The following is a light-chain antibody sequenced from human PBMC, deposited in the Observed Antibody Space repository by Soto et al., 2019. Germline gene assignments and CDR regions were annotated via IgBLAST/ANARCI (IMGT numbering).Light chain of an antibody. Sequence: QSALTQPASVSGSPGQSITISCTGTSSDVGGYNYVSWNQQHPGKAPQLMIYDVSSRPSGVSLRFSGSKSGTTASLTISGLQAEDKAYCFCSAYTAITTPRVFGGGSTLTVL. V-gene: IGLV2-14*03. CDR3: SAYTAITTPRV. CDR2: DVS. CDR1: SSDVGGYNY. J-gene: IGLJ2*01.